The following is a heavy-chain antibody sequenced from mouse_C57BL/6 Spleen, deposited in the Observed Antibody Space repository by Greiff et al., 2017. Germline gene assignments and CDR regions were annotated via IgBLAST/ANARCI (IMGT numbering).Heavy chain of an antibody. J-gene: IGHJ2*01. Sequence: EVQLVESGGGLVKPGGSLKLSCAASGFTFSSYAMSWVRQTPEKRLEWVATISDGGSYTYYPDNVKGRFTISRDNAKNNLYLQMSHLKSEDTAMYYCARAQTAQALYFDYWGQGTTLTVSS. D-gene: IGHD3-2*02. CDR3: ARAQTAQALYFDY. V-gene: IGHV5-4*01. CDR1: GFTFSSYA. CDR2: ISDGGSYT.